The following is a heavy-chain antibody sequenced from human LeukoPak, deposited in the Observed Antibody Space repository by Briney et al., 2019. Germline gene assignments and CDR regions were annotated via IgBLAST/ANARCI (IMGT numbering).Heavy chain of an antibody. V-gene: IGHV1-18*01. D-gene: IGHD3-22*01. Sequence: GASVKVSCKASGYTFTSYGISWVRQAPGQGLEWMGWISAYNGNTNYAQKLQGRVTMTTDTSTSTAYMELRSLRSDDTAVYYCARVHPYDSLKRGVDYWGQGTLVTVSS. CDR1: GYTFTSYG. CDR2: ISAYNGNT. CDR3: ARVHPYDSLKRGVDY. J-gene: IGHJ4*02.